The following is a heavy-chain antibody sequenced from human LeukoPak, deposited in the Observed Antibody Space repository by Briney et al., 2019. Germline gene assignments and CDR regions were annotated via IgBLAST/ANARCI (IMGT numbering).Heavy chain of an antibody. CDR1: GGSINSGSYY. V-gene: IGHV4-61*02. J-gene: IGHJ1*01. Sequence: SETLSLTCTVSGGSINSGSYYWSWIRQPAGKGLEWIGRIYTSGSTNYNPSLKSRVTISVDTSKNQFSLKLNSVTAADTAVYYCARGWWGYSSGWYGGSSEYFQHWGRGTLVTVSS. D-gene: IGHD6-19*01. CDR2: IYTSGST. CDR3: ARGWWGYSSGWYGGSSEYFQH.